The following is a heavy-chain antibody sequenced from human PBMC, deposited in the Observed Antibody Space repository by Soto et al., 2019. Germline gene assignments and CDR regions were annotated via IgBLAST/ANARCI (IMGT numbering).Heavy chain of an antibody. CDR3: AKEEGYSSGWTPFDY. J-gene: IGHJ4*02. V-gene: IGHV3-23*01. D-gene: IGHD6-19*01. CDR2: ISGSGVST. CDR1: GFTFSSYA. Sequence: EVQLLESGGGLVQPGGSLRLSCAASGFTFSSYAMSWVRQAPGKGLEWVSAISGSGVSTYYADSVKGRFTISRDNSKNTLYLQMNSLRAEDTAVYYCAKEEGYSSGWTPFDYWGQGTLVTVPS.